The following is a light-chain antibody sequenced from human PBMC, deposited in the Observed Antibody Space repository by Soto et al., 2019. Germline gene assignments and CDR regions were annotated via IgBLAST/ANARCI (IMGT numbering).Light chain of an antibody. J-gene: IGLJ2*01. CDR2: GNT. Sequence: QSVLTQPPSVSGAPGQRVTISCTGSSSNIGAPYDVYWYQQLPGTAPKLLIYGNTNRPSGVPDRFSGSKSGTSASLAITGLQAEDEADYYCQSYDSSLSGHVVFGGGTQLTVL. CDR3: QSYDSSLSGHVV. V-gene: IGLV1-40*01. CDR1: SSNIGAPYD.